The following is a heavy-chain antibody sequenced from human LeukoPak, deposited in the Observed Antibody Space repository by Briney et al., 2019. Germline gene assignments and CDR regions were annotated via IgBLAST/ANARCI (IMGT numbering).Heavy chain of an antibody. Sequence: GGSLRLSCAASGLTFSTYAMSCVRQAPGKGLEWVSVISGSGDRTYYADSVKGRFTISRDNSKNTLYLQMNSLTAEDTAVYYCASHTSSWYSWFDPWGQRTLVTVSS. CDR2: ISGSGDRT. CDR3: ASHTSSWYSWFDP. V-gene: IGHV3-23*01. CDR1: GLTFSTYA. D-gene: IGHD6-19*01. J-gene: IGHJ5*02.